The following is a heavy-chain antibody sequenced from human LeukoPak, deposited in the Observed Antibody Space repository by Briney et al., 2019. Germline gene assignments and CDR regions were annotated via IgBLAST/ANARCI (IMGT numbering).Heavy chain of an antibody. CDR1: GFSFSSSY. CDR2: IKQDGNEK. V-gene: IGHV3-7*01. J-gene: IGHJ4*02. D-gene: IGHD3-10*01. Sequence: PGGSLRLSCVASGFSFSSSYMSWVRQAPGKGLEWVANIKQDGNEKHYVDSVKGRFTISRDNAKSSLYLQMNRPRADDTAVYYCARDPRGSEHSHFDSWGQGTLVTVSS. CDR3: ARDPRGSEHSHFDS.